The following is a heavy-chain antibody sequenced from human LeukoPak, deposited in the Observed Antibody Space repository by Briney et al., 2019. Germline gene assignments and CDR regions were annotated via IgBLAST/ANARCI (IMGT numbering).Heavy chain of an antibody. D-gene: IGHD3-10*01. Sequence: ASVKVSCKASGYTFSDYYIHWVRQAPGQGLEWMGWIDPDSGGTNYAQKFQGRIFMTRDTSISTVYMGLTLVRSDDTAVFYCARDPSGSGNYYFDYWGQGALVTVSS. CDR2: IDPDSGGT. J-gene: IGHJ4*02. CDR3: ARDPSGSGNYYFDY. CDR1: GYTFSDYY. V-gene: IGHV1-2*02.